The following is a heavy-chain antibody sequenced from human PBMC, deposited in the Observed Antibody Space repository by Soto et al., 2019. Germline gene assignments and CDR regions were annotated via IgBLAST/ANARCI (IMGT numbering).Heavy chain of an antibody. CDR3: AKDPGRLYDILTGYIYYFDY. D-gene: IGHD3-9*01. CDR1: GFTFSSYG. CDR2: ISYDGSNK. J-gene: IGHJ4*02. V-gene: IGHV3-30*18. Sequence: GGSLRLSCAASGFTFSSYGMHWVRQAPGKGLEWVAVISYDGSNKYYADSVKGRFTISRDNSKNTLYLQMNSLRAEDTAMYYCAKDPGRLYDILTGYIYYFDYWGQGTLVTVSS.